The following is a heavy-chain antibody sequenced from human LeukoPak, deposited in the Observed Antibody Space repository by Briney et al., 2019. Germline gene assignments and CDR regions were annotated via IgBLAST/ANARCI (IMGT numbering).Heavy chain of an antibody. J-gene: IGHJ4*02. V-gene: IGHV4-59*08. CDR1: GGSISNY. D-gene: IGHD1-26*01. CDR3: ARLDTGSYWGADY. Sequence: PSETLSLTCTVSGGSISNYWSWIRQPPGKGLEWIGYISYSGSTNNNPSLKSRATISVDTSKNQFSLKLSSVTAADTAVYYCARLDTGSYWGADYWGQGTLVTVSS. CDR2: ISYSGST.